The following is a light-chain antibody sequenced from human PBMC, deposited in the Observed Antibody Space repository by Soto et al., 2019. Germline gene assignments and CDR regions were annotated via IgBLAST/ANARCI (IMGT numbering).Light chain of an antibody. CDR3: QQYGSSRGT. CDR1: QSVSSSY. Sequence: EVVLTQSPGTLALSRGARATLSCRASQSVSSSYLAWYQHRPGQAPRLLIFGASSRATGIPDRFSGTGSGTDLTITISRLEPEDVEVYYGQQYGSSRGTFGQGTKVDIK. J-gene: IGKJ1*01. V-gene: IGKV3-20*01. CDR2: GAS.